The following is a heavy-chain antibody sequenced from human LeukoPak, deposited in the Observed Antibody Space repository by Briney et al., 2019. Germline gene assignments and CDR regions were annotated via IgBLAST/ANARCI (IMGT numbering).Heavy chain of an antibody. CDR3: ARSAPLWFGELWGFDP. J-gene: IGHJ5*02. V-gene: IGHV4-4*07. CDR1: GGSISSYY. CDR2: IYTSGST. Sequence: SETLSLTCTVSGGSISSYYWSWIRQPAGKGLEWIGRIYTSGSTNYNPSLKSRVTMSVDTSKNQFSLKLSSVTAADTAVYYCARSAPLWFGELWGFDPWGQEPWSPSPQ. D-gene: IGHD3-10*01.